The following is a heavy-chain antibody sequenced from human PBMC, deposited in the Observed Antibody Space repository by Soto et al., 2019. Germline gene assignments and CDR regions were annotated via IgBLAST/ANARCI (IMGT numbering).Heavy chain of an antibody. Sequence: PGGSLRLSCVASGFTFSSYAMHWVRQAPAKGLEWVADVFFDGSSKYHADSVKGRFTISRDNSKNTLYLQMNSLRAEDTAVYYCARGPMVRGVPDYWGQGTLVTVSS. CDR1: GFTFSSYA. CDR3: ARGPMVRGVPDY. CDR2: VFFDGSSK. D-gene: IGHD3-10*01. V-gene: IGHV3-30-3*01. J-gene: IGHJ4*02.